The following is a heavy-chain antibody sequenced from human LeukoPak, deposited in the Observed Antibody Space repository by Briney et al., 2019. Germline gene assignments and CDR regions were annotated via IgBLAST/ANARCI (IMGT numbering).Heavy chain of an antibody. V-gene: IGHV3-23*01. J-gene: IGHJ4*02. CDR1: GVTFSSYA. CDR3: AKAGGNSFFDY. CDR2: INPGGGST. D-gene: IGHD1-7*01. Sequence: GGSLRLSCAASGVTFSSYAMNWVRQGPGKGLEWVSAINPGGGSTYYADSVKGRFTISRDDSKNTLYLQMNSLRAEDTAVYYCAKAGGNSFFDYWGQGTLVTVSS.